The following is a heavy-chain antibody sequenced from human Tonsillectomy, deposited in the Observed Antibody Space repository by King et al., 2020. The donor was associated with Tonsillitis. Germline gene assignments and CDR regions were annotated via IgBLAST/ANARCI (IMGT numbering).Heavy chain of an antibody. CDR3: AVDSSGYFNFDY. D-gene: IGHD3-22*01. CDR2: ISWNSGSI. Sequence: QLVQSGGGLVQPGRSLRISCAASGFTFDDYAMHWVRQTPGKGLEWVSRISWNSGSIGYADSVKGRFTISRDNAKNSLYLQMNSLRAEDTALYYCAVDSSGYFNFDYWGQGTLVTVSS. J-gene: IGHJ4*02. CDR1: GFTFDDYA. V-gene: IGHV3-9*01.